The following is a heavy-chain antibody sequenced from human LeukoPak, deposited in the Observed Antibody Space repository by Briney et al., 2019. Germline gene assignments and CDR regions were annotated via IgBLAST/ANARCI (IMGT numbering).Heavy chain of an antibody. J-gene: IGHJ4*02. Sequence: PNSGNTGYAQKFQGRVTITRNTSISTAYMELSSLRSEDTAVYYCARGGRYCSSTSCSHFDYWGQGTLVTVSS. V-gene: IGHV1-8*03. CDR3: ARGGRYCSSTSCSHFDY. D-gene: IGHD2-2*01. CDR2: PNSGNT.